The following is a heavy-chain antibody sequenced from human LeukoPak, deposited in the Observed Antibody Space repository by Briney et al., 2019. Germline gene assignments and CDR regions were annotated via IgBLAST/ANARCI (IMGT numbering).Heavy chain of an antibody. V-gene: IGHV1-2*02. CDR3: ARQIVSGSMGCDF. Sequence: ASVKVSCKASAYTFSGYYIHWVRQAPGQGLEWMGWINFNSGGKIFAEKFQDRVTMARGTSISTAYMELSSLRSGDTAVYYCARQIVSGSMGCDFWGQGTLVTVSS. J-gene: IGHJ4*02. D-gene: IGHD2-21*01. CDR2: INFNSGGK. CDR1: AYTFSGYY.